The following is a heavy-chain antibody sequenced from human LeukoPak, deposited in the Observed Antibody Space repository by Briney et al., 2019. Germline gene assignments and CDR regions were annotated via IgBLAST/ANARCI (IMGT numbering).Heavy chain of an antibody. D-gene: IGHD3-10*01. Sequence: GASVSVSCKASGYTFTSYDINWVRQAPGQGLEGMGWMNPNSGNTVYAQKFQGRVTMTRNTSISTAYMELSTLRSEDTAVYYCARVKYGAGSYDYWGQGTLVTVSS. CDR1: GYTFTSYD. CDR2: MNPNSGNT. J-gene: IGHJ4*02. CDR3: ARVKYGAGSYDY. V-gene: IGHV1-8*01.